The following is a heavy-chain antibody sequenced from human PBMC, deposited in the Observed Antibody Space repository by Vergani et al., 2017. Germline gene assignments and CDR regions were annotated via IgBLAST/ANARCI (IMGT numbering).Heavy chain of an antibody. CDR2: IHPSDGRT. J-gene: IGHJ5*02. V-gene: IGHV1-46*03. D-gene: IGHD3-3*01. CDR3: TRETSFTKGWYHL. CDR1: GYTFATDY. Sequence: SGAEVKKPGASVKVSCKASGYTFATDYIHWVRQAPCQGLEWMGVIHPSDGRTYYPQKFQGRLTMTRETSTSTAYMELNSLRPEGTAVYYCTRETSFTKGWYHLWGQGTLVTVSS.